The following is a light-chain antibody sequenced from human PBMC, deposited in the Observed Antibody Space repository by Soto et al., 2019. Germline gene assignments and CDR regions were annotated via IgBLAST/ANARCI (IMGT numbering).Light chain of an antibody. Sequence: QSAMTQAASVSGSPGHSITISCTGTSRDVGGYNYVSWYQQHPGKAPKLMSYEVSNRPTGGSFRFSGSKSGNTASLPISWLPAEADAHYYCRSYTSRTTYLFGTGPKVTVL. CDR1: SRDVGGYNY. J-gene: IGLJ1*01. CDR3: RSYTSRTTYL. V-gene: IGLV2-14*01. CDR2: EVS.